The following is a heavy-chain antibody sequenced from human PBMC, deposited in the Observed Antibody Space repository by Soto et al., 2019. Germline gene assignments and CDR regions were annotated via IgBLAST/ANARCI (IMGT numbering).Heavy chain of an antibody. CDR3: ARDLFTMVRGAIYYGMDV. D-gene: IGHD3-10*01. V-gene: IGHV1-46*01. CDR2: INPSGGST. CDR1: GYTFTSYY. Sequence: GASVKVSCKASGYTFTSYYMHWVRQAPGQGLEWMGIINPSGGSTSYAQKFQGRVTMTRDTSTSTVYMELSSLGSEDTAVYYCARDLFTMVRGAIYYGMDVWGQGTTVTVSS. J-gene: IGHJ6*02.